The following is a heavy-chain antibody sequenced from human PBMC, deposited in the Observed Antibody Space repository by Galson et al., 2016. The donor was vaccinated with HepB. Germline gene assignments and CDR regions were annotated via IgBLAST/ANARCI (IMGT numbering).Heavy chain of an antibody. Sequence: SLRLSCAASGFTFSIYSMNWVRQAPGRGLEWVSYISSSSTGIDYVDSVKGRFTISRDNAKNSLYLQMNSLRDEDTAIYYCARYQHDRSVNRWFDPWGQGTLVTVS. D-gene: IGHD3-22*01. CDR1: GFTFSIYS. CDR3: ARYQHDRSVNRWFDP. CDR2: ISSSSTGI. V-gene: IGHV3-48*02. J-gene: IGHJ5*02.